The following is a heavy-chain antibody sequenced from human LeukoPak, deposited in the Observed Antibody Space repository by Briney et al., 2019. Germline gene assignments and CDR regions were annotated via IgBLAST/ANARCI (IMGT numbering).Heavy chain of an antibody. CDR1: GGSISSSSYY. V-gene: IGHV4-39*01. J-gene: IGHJ3*02. D-gene: IGHD3-10*01. CDR3: ASDDPLRAFDI. CDR2: IYYSGST. Sequence: PSETPSLTCTVSGGSISSSSYYWGWIRQPPGKGLEWIGSIYYSGSTYYNPSLKSRVTISVDTSKNQFSLKLSSVTAADTAVYYCASDDPLRAFDIWGQGTMVTVSS.